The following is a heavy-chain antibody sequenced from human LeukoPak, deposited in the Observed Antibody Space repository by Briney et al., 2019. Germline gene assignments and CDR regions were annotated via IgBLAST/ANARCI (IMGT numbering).Heavy chain of an antibody. V-gene: IGHV4-34*01. CDR3: ARGGKTRAYYYGSGSSFFDP. CDR1: GGSFSGYY. D-gene: IGHD3-10*01. CDR2: INHSGST. J-gene: IGHJ5*02. Sequence: SETLSLTCAVYGGSFSGYYWSWIRQPPGKGLEWIGEINHSGSTNYNPSLKSRVTISVDTSKYQFSLKLSSVTAADMAVYYCARGGKTRAYYYGSGSSFFDPWGQGTLVTVSS.